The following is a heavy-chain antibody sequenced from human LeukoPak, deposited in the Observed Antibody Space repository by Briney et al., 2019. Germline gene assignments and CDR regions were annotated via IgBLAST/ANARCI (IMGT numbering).Heavy chain of an antibody. V-gene: IGHV4-4*07. Sequence: PSQTLSLTCTVSGGSISSYYWSWIRQPAGKGLEWIGRIYTSGSTNYNPSLKSRVTMSVDTSKNQFSLKLSSVTAADTAVYYCARDPNYGGILYYFDYWGQGTLVTVSS. D-gene: IGHD4-23*01. CDR3: ARDPNYGGILYYFDY. J-gene: IGHJ4*02. CDR1: GGSISSYY. CDR2: IYTSGST.